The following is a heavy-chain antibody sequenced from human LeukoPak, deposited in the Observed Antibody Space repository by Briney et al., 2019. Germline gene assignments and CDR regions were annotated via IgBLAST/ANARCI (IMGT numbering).Heavy chain of an antibody. D-gene: IGHD3-16*02. CDR2: IYIDGTT. CDR1: GFTVSSNY. V-gene: IGHV3-66*01. Sequence: GGSLRLSCAASGFTVSSNYMSWVRQAPEKGLEWVSVIYIDGTTSYADSVKGRFTISRDNSRNTLYLQMNSLRAEDTAVYYCARDLATRQRTGLYDSWGQGTLVTVSS. CDR3: ARDLATRQRTGLYDS. J-gene: IGHJ4*02.